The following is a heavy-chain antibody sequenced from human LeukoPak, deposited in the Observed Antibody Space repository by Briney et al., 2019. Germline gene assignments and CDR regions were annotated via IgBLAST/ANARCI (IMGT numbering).Heavy chain of an antibody. CDR1: GFTFSSYE. D-gene: IGHD4-17*01. CDR2: ISYSGTTI. J-gene: IGHJ4*02. Sequence: PGGSLRLSCAASGFTFSSYEMNWVRQAPGKGLEWFSYISYSGTTIYYADSVKGRFTISRDNARNSLYLQMNSLRADDTAMYYCARVSATTVTIYSWGQGTLVTVSS. CDR3: ARVSATTVTIYS. V-gene: IGHV3-48*03.